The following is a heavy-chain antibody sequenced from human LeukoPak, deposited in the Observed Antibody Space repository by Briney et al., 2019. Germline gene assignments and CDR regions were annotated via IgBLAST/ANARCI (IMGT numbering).Heavy chain of an antibody. CDR3: AHSSGYGIDY. D-gene: IGHD3-22*01. Sequence: PSETLSLTCSVSGGSISSYYWSWIRQPPGKGLEWIGYIYYSGSTNYNPSLKSRVTISVDTSKNQFSLKLSSVTAADAAVYYCAHSSGYGIDYWGQGTLVTVSS. V-gene: IGHV4-59*01. J-gene: IGHJ4*02. CDR1: GGSISSYY. CDR2: IYYSGST.